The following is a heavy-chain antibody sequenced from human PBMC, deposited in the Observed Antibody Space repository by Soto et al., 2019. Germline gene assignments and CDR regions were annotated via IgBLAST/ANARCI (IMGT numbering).Heavy chain of an antibody. D-gene: IGHD6-6*01. CDR3: ARQRSNSSSTEDYYDYYGMDV. J-gene: IGHJ6*02. Sequence: PGGAPKLPRTGPEYRVTSSLLGWVRQMPGKGLDWMGIIYPGDSDTRYSPSFQGQVTISAAKSISPSYLQWSSLKASDTAMYYCARQRSNSSSTEDYYDYYGMDVWGQGTTVTVSS. V-gene: IGHV5-51*01. CDR1: EYRVTSSL. CDR2: IYPGDSDT.